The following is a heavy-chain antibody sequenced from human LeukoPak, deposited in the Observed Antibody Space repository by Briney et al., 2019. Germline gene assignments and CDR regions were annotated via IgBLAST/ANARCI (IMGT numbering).Heavy chain of an antibody. CDR1: GYTLTELS. V-gene: IGHV1-24*01. Sequence: ASAKVSCKVSGYTLTELSMHWVRQAPGKGLEWMGGFDPEDGETIYAQKFQGRVTMTEDTSTDTAYMELSSLRSEDTAVYYCATVHPGYDILTGYNNWFDPWGQGTLVTVSS. D-gene: IGHD3-9*01. CDR3: ATVHPGYDILTGYNNWFDP. CDR2: FDPEDGET. J-gene: IGHJ5*02.